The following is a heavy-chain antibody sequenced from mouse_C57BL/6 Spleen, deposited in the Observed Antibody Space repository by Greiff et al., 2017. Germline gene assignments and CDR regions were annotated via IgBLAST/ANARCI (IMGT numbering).Heavy chain of an antibody. Sequence: VQLQQSGAELVRPGASVKLSCTASGFNIKDYYMHWVKQRPEQGLEWIGRIDPEDGDTEYAPKFQGKATMTADTSSNTAYLQLSSLTSEDTAVYYCTTGYYGSSSAWFAYWGQGTLVTGSA. V-gene: IGHV14-1*01. CDR3: TTGYYGSSSAWFAY. D-gene: IGHD1-1*01. CDR2: IDPEDGDT. CDR1: GFNIKDYY. J-gene: IGHJ3*01.